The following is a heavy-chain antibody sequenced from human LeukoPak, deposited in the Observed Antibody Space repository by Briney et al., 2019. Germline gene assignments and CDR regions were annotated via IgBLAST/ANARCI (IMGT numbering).Heavy chain of an antibody. V-gene: IGHV4-59*01. CDR3: ARGRGYCSSTSCSRVGMDV. CDR2: IYYSGST. J-gene: IGHJ6*02. D-gene: IGHD2-2*01. Sequence: PSETLSLTCTVSGGSISSYYWSWIRQPPGKGLEWIGYIYYSGSTNYNPSLKSRVTISVDTSKNQFSLKLSSVTAADTAVYYCARGRGYCSSTSCSRVGMDVWGQGTTVTVSS. CDR1: GGSISSYY.